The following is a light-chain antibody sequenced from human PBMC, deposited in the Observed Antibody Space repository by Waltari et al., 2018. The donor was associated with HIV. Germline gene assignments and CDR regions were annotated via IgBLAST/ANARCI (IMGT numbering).Light chain of an antibody. CDR3: QQYYSTPQT. Sequence: DIVMTQSPDSLAVSLGERATINCKSSQSVLHSSNNKNYLAWYQQKPGQPPKLLIYWASTLESGVPHRFRGSGSGTDFTLTISSLQAEDVAVYDCQQYYSTPQTFGQGTKVEIK. CDR2: WAS. CDR1: QSVLHSSNNKNY. V-gene: IGKV4-1*01. J-gene: IGKJ1*01.